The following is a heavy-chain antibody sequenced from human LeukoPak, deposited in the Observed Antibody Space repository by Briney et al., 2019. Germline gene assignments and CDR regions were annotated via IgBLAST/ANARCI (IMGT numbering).Heavy chain of an antibody. V-gene: IGHV4-38-2*02. D-gene: IGHD2-15*01. Sequence: PSETLSLTCTVSGYSISSGYYWGWIRQPPGKGLEWIGSIYHSGSTYYNPSLKSRVTISVDTSKNQFSLKLSSVTAADTAVYYCARYRIFGDYWGQGTLVTVSS. CDR1: GYSISSGYY. CDR2: IYHSGST. J-gene: IGHJ4*02. CDR3: ARYRIFGDY.